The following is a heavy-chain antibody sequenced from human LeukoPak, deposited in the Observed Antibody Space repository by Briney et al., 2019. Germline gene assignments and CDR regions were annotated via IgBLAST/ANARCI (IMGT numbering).Heavy chain of an antibody. Sequence: GSLRLSCAASGFTFSSYAMSWVRQAPGKGLEWVSAISGGGSSTYHAGSVKGRFTISRDNSQTTMSLQMNSLRAEDTAVYYCTKDPHGNYVGAFDPWGKGTLVTVSS. J-gene: IGHJ5*02. CDR2: ISGGGSST. CDR1: GFTFSSYA. D-gene: IGHD4-17*01. CDR3: TKDPHGNYVGAFDP. V-gene: IGHV3-23*01.